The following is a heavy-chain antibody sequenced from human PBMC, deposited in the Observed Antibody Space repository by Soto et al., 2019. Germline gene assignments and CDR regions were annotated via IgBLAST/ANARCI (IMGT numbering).Heavy chain of an antibody. J-gene: IGHJ4*02. D-gene: IGHD5-18*01. V-gene: IGHV1-69*01. CDR1: GGTLNNYA. CDR3: ARDGYPPR. Sequence: QVQLVQSGSEVKKPGSSVRVSCKASGGTLNNYAISWVRQAPGQGLEWMGGSIAFFGTANYARKFQGRVTIAADENTRTAYMELSSLRSDDTDMYYCARDGYPPRWGQGTLVTVSS. CDR2: SIAFFGTA.